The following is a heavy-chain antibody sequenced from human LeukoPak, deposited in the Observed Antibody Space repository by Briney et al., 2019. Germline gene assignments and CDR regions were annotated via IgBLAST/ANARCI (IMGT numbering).Heavy chain of an antibody. CDR2: IKFDGSET. CDR1: GLILSNYN. CDR3: ANQKLSGSLLPGY. Sequence: PGGSLRLSCTASGLILSNYNMHWFRQAPGKGPGWVAFIKFDGSETKYIDSVKGRFSISRDNSKNTLSLQMNTLRLEDTAVYYCANQKLSGSLLPGYWGQGTVVTVSS. D-gene: IGHD3-10*01. V-gene: IGHV3-30*02. J-gene: IGHJ4*02.